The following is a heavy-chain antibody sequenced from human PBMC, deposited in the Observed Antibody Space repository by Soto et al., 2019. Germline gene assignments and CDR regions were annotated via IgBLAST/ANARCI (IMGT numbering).Heavy chain of an antibody. J-gene: IGHJ4*02. CDR3: ARDSSLMVYAIPVINFDY. V-gene: IGHV3-21*01. Sequence: EVQLVESGGGLVKPGGSLRLSCAASGFTFSSYSMNWVRQAPGKGLEWVSSISSSSSYIYYADSVKGRFTISRDNAKNSLYLQMNSLRAEDTAVYYCARDSSLMVYAIPVINFDYWGQGTLVTVSS. D-gene: IGHD2-8*01. CDR2: ISSSSSYI. CDR1: GFTFSSYS.